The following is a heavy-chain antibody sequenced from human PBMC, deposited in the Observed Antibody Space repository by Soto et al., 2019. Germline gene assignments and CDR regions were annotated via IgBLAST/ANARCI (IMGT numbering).Heavy chain of an antibody. Sequence: GASVEVSCKASGYTFTSYYMHWVRQAPGQGLEWMGIINPSGGSTSYAQKFQGRVTMTRDTSTSTVYMELSSLRSEDTAVYYCARDGYCSSTSCFYFDYWGQGTLVTVSS. CDR3: ARDGYCSSTSCFYFDY. D-gene: IGHD2-2*03. V-gene: IGHV1-46*03. CDR2: INPSGGST. CDR1: GYTFTSYY. J-gene: IGHJ4*02.